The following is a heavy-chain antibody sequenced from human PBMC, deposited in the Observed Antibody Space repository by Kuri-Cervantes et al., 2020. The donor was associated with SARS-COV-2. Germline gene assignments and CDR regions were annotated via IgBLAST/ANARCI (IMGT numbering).Heavy chain of an antibody. CDR2: IWYDGSNK. V-gene: IGHV3-33*08. J-gene: IGHJ4*02. D-gene: IGHD3-10*01. CDR3: AIGRGVRGVPLGQFDY. CDR1: GFTFSSYG. Sequence: GESLKISCAASGFTFSSYGMHWVRQAPGKGLEWVAVIWYDGSNKYYADSVKGRFTISRDNSKNTLYLQMNSLRAEDTAVYYCAIGRGVRGVPLGQFDYWGQGTLVTVSS.